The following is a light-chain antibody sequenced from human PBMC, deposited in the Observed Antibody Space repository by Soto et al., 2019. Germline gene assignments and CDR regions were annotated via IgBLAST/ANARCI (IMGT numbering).Light chain of an antibody. V-gene: IGKV1-5*01. J-gene: IGKJ1*01. CDR1: QNIDRW. CDR2: EAS. CDR3: QQYKSGST. Sequence: DIQMTQSPSTLSTSVGDRATITCRATQNIDRWLAWYQQKPGKAPKLLIYEASSLEGGVPSRFSGSGSGTEFTLTVSGLQAVDFATYWCQQYKSGSTFGQGTKLELK.